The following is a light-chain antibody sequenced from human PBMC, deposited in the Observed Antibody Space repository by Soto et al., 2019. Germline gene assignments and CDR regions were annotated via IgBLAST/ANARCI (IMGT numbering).Light chain of an antibody. CDR3: QQSYTTPLT. CDR2: ATS. CDR1: QSISIY. Sequence: DIQMTQSPSSLSASVGDRVTITCRASQSISIYLSWYQQKPGKAPNLLIYATSNLQSGVPSRFSGSGSGTDFTLTISSLQPEDFATYYCQQSYTTPLTFGGGTKVEIK. V-gene: IGKV1-39*01. J-gene: IGKJ4*01.